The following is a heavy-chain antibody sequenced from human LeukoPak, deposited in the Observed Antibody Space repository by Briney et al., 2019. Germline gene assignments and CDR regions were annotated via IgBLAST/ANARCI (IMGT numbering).Heavy chain of an antibody. CDR1: GFNFSDSW. CDR2: IDRDGGSE. CDR3: AKTFHDYVWGTLDAFHI. D-gene: IGHD3-16*01. J-gene: IGHJ3*02. Sequence: PGGSLRLSCVASGFNFSDSWMHWVRQAPGRGLVWVSRIDRDGGSETYADSVKGRFAISRDNAKNTLYLQMNSLRAEDTAVYYCAKTFHDYVWGTLDAFHIWGQGTMVTVSS. V-gene: IGHV3-74*01.